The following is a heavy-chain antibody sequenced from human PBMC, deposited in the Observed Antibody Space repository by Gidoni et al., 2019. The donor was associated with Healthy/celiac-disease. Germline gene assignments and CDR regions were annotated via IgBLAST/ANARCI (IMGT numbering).Heavy chain of an antibody. J-gene: IGHJ4*02. D-gene: IGHD3-22*01. Sequence: QVQLVESGGGVVQPGRSLRLSCAASGFTFSSYAMHWVRQAPGKGLEWVAVISYDGSNKYYADSVKGRFTISRDNSKNTLYLQMNSLRAEDTAVYYCARDSQPHNNYYDSSAPGPLFDYWGQGTLVTVSS. CDR3: ARDSQPHNNYYDSSAPGPLFDY. CDR2: ISYDGSNK. CDR1: GFTFSSYA. V-gene: IGHV3-30*01.